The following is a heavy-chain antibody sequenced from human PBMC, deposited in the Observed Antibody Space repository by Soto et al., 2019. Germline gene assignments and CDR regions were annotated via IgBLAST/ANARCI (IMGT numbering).Heavy chain of an antibody. CDR2: IYYSGST. V-gene: IGHV4-31*03. J-gene: IGHJ3*02. Sequence: QVQLQESGPGLVKPSQTLSLTGTVSGGSISSGDYYWSWIRQHPGKVMEWFGYIYYSGSTYYNPSLKSRITMSVDTSKNQFSLKLSSVTAADTAVYYCATVESANPRPNAFDIWGQGTMVTVSS. D-gene: IGHD7-27*01. CDR1: GGSISSGDYY. CDR3: ATVESANPRPNAFDI.